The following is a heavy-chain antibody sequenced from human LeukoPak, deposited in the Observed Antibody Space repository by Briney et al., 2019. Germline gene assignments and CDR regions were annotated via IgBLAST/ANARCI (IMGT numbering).Heavy chain of an antibody. Sequence: SETLSLTCIVSGGSINSYYWSWIRQSPGKGLEWLGYIYYSGSTNYNPSLKSRITISVDTPKNQFSLKLSSVTAADTAVYYCARWGEAAAGIYYWGQGTLVTVSS. V-gene: IGHV4-59*01. D-gene: IGHD6-13*01. J-gene: IGHJ4*02. CDR3: ARWGEAAAGIYY. CDR1: GGSINSYY. CDR2: IYYSGST.